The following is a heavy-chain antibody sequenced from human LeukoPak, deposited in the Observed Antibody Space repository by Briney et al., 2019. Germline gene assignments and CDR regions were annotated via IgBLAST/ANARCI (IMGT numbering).Heavy chain of an antibody. CDR2: INPNSGGT. V-gene: IGHV1-2*02. Sequence: ASVKVSCKASGYTFTGYYMHWVRQAPGQGLEWMGWINPNSGGTNYAQKFQGRVTMTRDTSISTAYMELSRLRSDDTAVYYCASAQGDPRPDYYMDVWGKGTTVTVSS. D-gene: IGHD3-16*01. CDR1: GYTFTGYY. J-gene: IGHJ6*03. CDR3: ASAQGDPRPDYYMDV.